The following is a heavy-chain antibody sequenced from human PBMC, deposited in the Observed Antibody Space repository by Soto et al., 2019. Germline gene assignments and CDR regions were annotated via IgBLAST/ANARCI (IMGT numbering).Heavy chain of an antibody. CDR2: VDPEDGET. Sequence: GASVKVSCKVSGYTLTELSMHWVRQAPGKGLEWMGGVDPEDGETIYAQKFQGRVTMTEDTSTDTAYMELSSLRSEATAVYYCAGNVDTAMVNYYGMDVCGQGTTVTVSS. CDR3: AGNVDTAMVNYYGMDV. D-gene: IGHD5-18*01. CDR1: GYTLTELS. J-gene: IGHJ6*02. V-gene: IGHV1-24*01.